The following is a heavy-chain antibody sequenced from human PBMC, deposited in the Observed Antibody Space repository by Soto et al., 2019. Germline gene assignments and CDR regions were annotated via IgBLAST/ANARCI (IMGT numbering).Heavy chain of an antibody. J-gene: IGHJ4*02. D-gene: IGHD4-4*01. Sequence: QLQLRESGPGLVKPSETLSLTCTVSGNSISGTSSFWAWIRQPPGKNLEWIGSVYYTGSTYYNSSLKSRVSISIDTSKNQFSLSLNSVTAADTAVYYCTRRVRSTGLLDYGGQGALVTVSS. V-gene: IGHV4-39*01. CDR2: VYYTGST. CDR3: TRRVRSTGLLDY. CDR1: GNSISGTSSF.